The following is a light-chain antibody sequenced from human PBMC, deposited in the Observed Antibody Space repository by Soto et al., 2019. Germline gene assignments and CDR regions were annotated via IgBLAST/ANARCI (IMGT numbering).Light chain of an antibody. J-gene: IGKJ1*01. V-gene: IGKV1-17*01. CDR2: DAS. CDR3: LEYNSYALT. CDR1: QGVSND. Sequence: DIQMTQSPSSLSASVGDRVTITCRASQGVSNDLGWYQQKPGKAPERLIYDASSLQSGVRSRFSGSGSGTEFTLTISSLQPEDFATYYCLEYNSYALTFGQGTKVDIQ.